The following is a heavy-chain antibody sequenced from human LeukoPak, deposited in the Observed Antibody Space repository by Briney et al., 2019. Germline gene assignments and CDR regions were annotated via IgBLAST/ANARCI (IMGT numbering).Heavy chain of an antibody. D-gene: IGHD3-10*01. Sequence: PSEALSLTCNVSGVSISSSSYYWGWIRQPPGKVLEWPGSIYYSGSTYYTPSLKSRVTISVDTSKNQFSLKLSSVTAADTAVYYCARRGGNGYYYGSGSYYFDYWGQGTLVTVSS. J-gene: IGHJ4*02. CDR3: ARRGGNGYYYGSGSYYFDY. CDR1: GVSISSSSYY. V-gene: IGHV4-39*01. CDR2: IYYSGST.